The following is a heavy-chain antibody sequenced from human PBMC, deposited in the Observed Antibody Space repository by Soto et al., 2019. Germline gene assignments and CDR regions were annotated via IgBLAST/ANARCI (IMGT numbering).Heavy chain of an antibody. CDR1: GFALSAGGMR. D-gene: IGHD5-18*01. CDR2: IDWDDAK. J-gene: IGHJ4*02. V-gene: IGHV2-70*04. CDR3: ARAPGYTYAYDY. Sequence: ESGPTLVNPTQTLTLTCTFSGFALSAGGMRVSWIRQPPGKALEWLARIDWDDAKFYSPSLQTRLTISKGPSKNQVVLTMSNVGPEDAGTYYCARAPGYTYAYDYRGQGTLVTVSS.